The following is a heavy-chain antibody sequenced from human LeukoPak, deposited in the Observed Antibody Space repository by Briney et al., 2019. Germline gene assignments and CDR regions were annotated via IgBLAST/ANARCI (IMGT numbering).Heavy chain of an antibody. CDR2: IWYDGSNK. J-gene: IGHJ4*02. V-gene: IGHV3-33*01. CDR3: ARDPGEVGATWYYFDY. CDR1: GFTFSSYG. D-gene: IGHD1-26*01. Sequence: GGSLRLSCAASGFTFSSYGMHWVSQAPGKGLEWVAVIWYDGSNKYYADSVKGRFTISRDNSENTLYLQMNSLRAEDTAVYYCARDPGEVGATWYYFDYWGQGTLVTVSS.